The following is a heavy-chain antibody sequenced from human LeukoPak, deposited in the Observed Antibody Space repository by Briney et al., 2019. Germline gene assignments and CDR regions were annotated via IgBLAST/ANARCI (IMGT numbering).Heavy chain of an antibody. D-gene: IGHD3-22*01. CDR1: GYTFTSYY. V-gene: IGHV1-46*01. J-gene: IGHJ4*02. Sequence: ASVTVSCTASGYTFTSYYMHWVRQAPGQGLEWMGIINPSGGSTSYAQKFQGRVTMTRDTSTSAVYMELSSLRSEDTAVYYCARGTRQNYYDSSGYYYYWGQGTLVTVSS. CDR3: ARGTRQNYYDSSGYYYY. CDR2: INPSGGST.